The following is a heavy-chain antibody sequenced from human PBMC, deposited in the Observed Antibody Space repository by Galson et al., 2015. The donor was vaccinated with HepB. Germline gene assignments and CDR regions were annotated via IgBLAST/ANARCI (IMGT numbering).Heavy chain of an antibody. D-gene: IGHD3-22*01. CDR3: ASGGSGYHYADY. V-gene: IGHV5-10-1*04. J-gene: IGHJ4*02. Sequence: QSGAEVKKPGQSLRISCRFHSTTYWISWVRQMPGKGLEWMGTIDPGDSYTKFSPSFQGQVTISVDKSFNTAYLQWSGLKASDSAMYYCASGGSGYHYADYWGQGTLLTVSS. CDR2: IDPGDSYT. CDR1: FHSTTYW.